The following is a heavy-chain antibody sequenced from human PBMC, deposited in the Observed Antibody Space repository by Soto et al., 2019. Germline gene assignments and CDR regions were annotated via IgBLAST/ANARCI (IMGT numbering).Heavy chain of an antibody. Sequence: QVQLAQSGAEVKKPGSSVKVSCKASGGTFSTYTMSWVRQAPGQGLEWMGGIIPMFGTTTYAENFQGRVTITADESTSTAYMELTSLRSEDTAVYYCTRDLYYFDSSAYYGHNWFDPWGQGTRVTVSS. CDR1: GGTFSTYT. J-gene: IGHJ5*02. D-gene: IGHD3-22*01. CDR3: TRDLYYFDSSAYYGHNWFDP. V-gene: IGHV1-69*12. CDR2: IIPMFGTT.